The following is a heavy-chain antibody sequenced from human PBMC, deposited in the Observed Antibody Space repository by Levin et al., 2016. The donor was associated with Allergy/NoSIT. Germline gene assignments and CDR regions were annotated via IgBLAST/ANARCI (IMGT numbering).Heavy chain of an antibody. Sequence: SETLSLTCAVYGGSFSGYYWSWIRQPPGKGLEWIGEINHSGSTNYNPSLKSRVTISVDTSKNQFSLKLSSVTAADTAVYYCARLVFDEAAAGGKWGFDYWGQGTLVTVSS. D-gene: IGHD6-13*01. CDR2: INHSGST. CDR3: ARLVFDEAAAGGKWGFDY. CDR1: GGSFSGYY. V-gene: IGHV4-34*01. J-gene: IGHJ4*02.